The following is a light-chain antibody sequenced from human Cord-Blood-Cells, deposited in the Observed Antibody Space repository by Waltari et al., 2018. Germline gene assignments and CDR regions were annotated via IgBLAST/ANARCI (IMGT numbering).Light chain of an antibody. CDR1: RSDAGGYNH. V-gene: IGLV2-14*01. CDR2: DVS. CDR3: SSYTSSSTWV. J-gene: IGLJ3*02. Sequence: QSAMTQPASVSGSPGQSITLACTGTRSDAGGYNHASWSQQHPGKAPRLMIYDVSKRPSGVSNRFSGSKSGNTASLTISGLQAEDEADYYCSSYTSSSTWVFGGGTKLTVL.